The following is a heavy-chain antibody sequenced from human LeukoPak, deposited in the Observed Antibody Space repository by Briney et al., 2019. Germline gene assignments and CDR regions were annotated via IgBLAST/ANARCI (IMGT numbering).Heavy chain of an antibody. D-gene: IGHD3-3*01. V-gene: IGHV4-39*02. CDR3: AREGDDFWSGYYRHNWFDP. CDR1: GGSISSSSYY. CDR2: IYYSGST. J-gene: IGHJ5*02. Sequence: KPSETLSFTCTVSGGSISSSSYYWGWIRQPPGKGLEWIGSIYYSGSTYYNPSLKSRVTISVDTSKNQFSLKLSSVTAADTAVYYCAREGDDFWSGYYRHNWFDPWGQGTLVTVSS.